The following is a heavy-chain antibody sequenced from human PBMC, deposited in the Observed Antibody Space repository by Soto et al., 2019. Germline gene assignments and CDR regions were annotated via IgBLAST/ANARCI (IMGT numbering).Heavy chain of an antibody. D-gene: IGHD2-15*01. Sequence: SSETLSLTCTVSGGSISSYYWSWIRQPPGKGLEWIGYIYYSGSTNYNPSLKSRVTISVDTSKNQFSLKLSSVTAADTAVYYCAWGVVATKTDYWGQGTLVTVSS. V-gene: IGHV4-59*01. CDR1: GGSISSYY. CDR2: IYYSGST. CDR3: AWGVVATKTDY. J-gene: IGHJ4*02.